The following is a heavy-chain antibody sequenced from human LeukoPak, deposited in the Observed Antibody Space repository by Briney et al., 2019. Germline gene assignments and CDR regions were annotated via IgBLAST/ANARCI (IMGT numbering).Heavy chain of an antibody. D-gene: IGHD6-13*01. CDR3: ARPEGLNIAAPSY. CDR2: IYPGDSDT. V-gene: IGHV5-51*01. Sequence: GESLKISCKGSGYSFTSYWIGWVRQMPGKGLEWMRIIYPGDSDTRYSPSFQGQVTISADKSISTAFLQWSSLKASDTAMYYCARPEGLNIAAPSYWGQGTLVTVSS. CDR1: GYSFTSYW. J-gene: IGHJ4*02.